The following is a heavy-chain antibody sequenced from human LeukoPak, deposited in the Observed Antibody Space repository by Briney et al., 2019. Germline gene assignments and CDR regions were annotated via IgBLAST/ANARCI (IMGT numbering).Heavy chain of an antibody. D-gene: IGHD6-6*01. V-gene: IGHV4-39*01. CDR1: GGSISSSSYY. J-gene: IGHJ6*03. Sequence: SETLSLTCTVSGGSISSSSYYWGWIRQPPGKGLEWIGSIYYSGSTYYNPSLKNRVTISVDTSKNQFSLKLSSVTAADTAVYYCARQGQLVGYHYYYMDVWGKGTTVTVSS. CDR3: ARQGQLVGYHYYYMDV. CDR2: IYYSGST.